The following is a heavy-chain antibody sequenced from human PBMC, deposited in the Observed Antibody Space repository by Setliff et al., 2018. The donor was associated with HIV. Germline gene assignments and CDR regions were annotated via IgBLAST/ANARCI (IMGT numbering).Heavy chain of an antibody. CDR1: GFTFDDYA. J-gene: IGHJ3*02. Sequence: GSLRLSCAASGFTFDDYAMHWVRQAPGKGLEWVSFISWDGGSSDYADSVKGRFTISRDNSKSSLYLQMNSLRVEETAVYYWAREDVTTGGLDIWGQGTMVTVSS. CDR3: AREDVTTGGLDI. V-gene: IGHV3-43D*03. D-gene: IGHD4-17*01. CDR2: ISWDGGSS.